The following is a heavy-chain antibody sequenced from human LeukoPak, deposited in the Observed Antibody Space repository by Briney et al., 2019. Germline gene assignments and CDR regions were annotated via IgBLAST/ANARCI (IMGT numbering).Heavy chain of an antibody. V-gene: IGHV3-64D*09. J-gene: IGHJ4*02. D-gene: IGHD4-17*01. CDR3: VKPDYGDFAHFDF. CDR2: TSISGVST. CDR1: GFSFRSFA. Sequence: GGSLRLSCSASGFSFRSFAMHWVRQAPGKGLEYVSATSISGVSTFYADSVKGRFTISRDNSKNTLYLQMSSLGPEDTAVYYCVKPDYGDFAHFDFWGQGTLVTVSS.